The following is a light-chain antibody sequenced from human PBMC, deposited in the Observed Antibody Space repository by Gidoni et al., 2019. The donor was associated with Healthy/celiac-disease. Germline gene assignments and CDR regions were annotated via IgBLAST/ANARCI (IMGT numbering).Light chain of an antibody. V-gene: IGLV2-14*01. CDR3: SSYTSSSTFYV. Sequence: QSALTQPASVSGSPGQSLTISCTGTSSDVGGYNYVSWYQPHPGKAPKLMIYEVSNRLSGVSNRFSGSKSGNTASLTISGLQAEDEADYYCSSYTSSSTFYVFGTGTKVTVL. CDR1: SSDVGGYNY. J-gene: IGLJ1*01. CDR2: EVS.